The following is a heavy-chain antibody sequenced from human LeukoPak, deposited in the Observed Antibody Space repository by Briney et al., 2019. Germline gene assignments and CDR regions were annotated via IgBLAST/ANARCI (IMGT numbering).Heavy chain of an antibody. V-gene: IGHV1-69*04. J-gene: IGHJ4*02. D-gene: IGHD3-22*01. CDR1: GGTFSSYA. CDR3: ARDRHYDSSGYYYTTDDY. CDR2: IIPILGIA. Sequence: GASVKVSCKASGGTFSSYAISWVRQAPGQGLEWMGRIIPILGIANYAQKFQDRVTITADKSTSTAYMELSSLRSEDTAVYYCARDRHYDSSGYYYTTDDYWGQGTLVTVSS.